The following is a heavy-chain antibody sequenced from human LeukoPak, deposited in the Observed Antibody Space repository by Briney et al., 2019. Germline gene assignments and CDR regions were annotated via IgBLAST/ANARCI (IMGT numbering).Heavy chain of an antibody. D-gene: IGHD6-13*01. Sequence: PGRSLRLSCAASGFTFSSYAMHWVRQAPGKGLEWVAVISYDGSNKYYADSVKGRFTISRDNSKNTLYLQMNSLRAEDTAVYYCARDGEWQQLVLSLEPWGQGTMVTVSS. CDR1: GFTFSSYA. CDR2: ISYDGSNK. J-gene: IGHJ3*01. CDR3: ARDGEWQQLVLSLEP. V-gene: IGHV3-30-3*01.